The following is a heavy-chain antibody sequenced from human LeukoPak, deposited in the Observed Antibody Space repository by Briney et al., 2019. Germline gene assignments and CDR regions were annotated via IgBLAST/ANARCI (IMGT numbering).Heavy chain of an antibody. J-gene: IGHJ4*02. CDR1: GYTFSRYW. CDR2: INIDGGLT. V-gene: IGHV3-74*01. Sequence: PGGSLRLSCAVSGYTFSRYWMHWVRQAPGKGLVWVSRINIDGGLTSYADSVKGRFTISRDNTRDTLYLQMDSLRVEDTAVYYCTITQITMADSWGQGTLVTVSS. D-gene: IGHD3-10*01. CDR3: TITQITMADS.